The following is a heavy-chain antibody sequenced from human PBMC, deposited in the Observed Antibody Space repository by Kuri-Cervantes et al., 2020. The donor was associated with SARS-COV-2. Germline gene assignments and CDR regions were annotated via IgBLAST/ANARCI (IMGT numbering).Heavy chain of an antibody. Sequence: SVKVSCKASGGTFSSYAISWVRQAPGQGLEWMGGNIPIFGTANYAQKFQGRVTITTDESKSKAYMELSSLRSEDPAVYYCARGRDDTIFGRYYYMDVWGKGTTVTVSS. CDR1: GGTFSSYA. CDR2: NIPIFGTA. J-gene: IGHJ6*03. V-gene: IGHV1-69*05. D-gene: IGHD3-3*01. CDR3: ARGRDDTIFGRYYYMDV.